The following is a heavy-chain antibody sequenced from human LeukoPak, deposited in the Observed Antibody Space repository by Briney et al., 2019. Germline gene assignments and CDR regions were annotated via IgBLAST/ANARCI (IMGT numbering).Heavy chain of an antibody. CDR2: MNPNSGNT. Sequence: ASVKVSCKASGYTFTSYDINWVRQATGQGLEWMGWMNPNSGNTGYAQKFQGRVTITRNTSISTAYMELSSLRSEDTAVYYCARAYQLPPNWFDPWGQGTLVTVSS. J-gene: IGHJ5*02. CDR1: GYTFTSYD. CDR3: ARAYQLPPNWFDP. V-gene: IGHV1-8*03. D-gene: IGHD2-2*01.